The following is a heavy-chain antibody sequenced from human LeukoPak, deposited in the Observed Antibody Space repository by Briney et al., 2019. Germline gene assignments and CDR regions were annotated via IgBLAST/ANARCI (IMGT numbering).Heavy chain of an antibody. CDR1: AFTLSNYY. V-gene: IGHV3-21*01. Sequence: GGSLRLSCAASAFTLSNYYMTWVRQAPGKGLEWVSSISDSGRYIYYADSVKGRFTISRDNSKNTLYLQMNSLRAEDTAVYYCARDCISTSCTDAFDIWGQGTMVTVSS. CDR2: ISDSGRYI. D-gene: IGHD2-2*01. CDR3: ARDCISTSCTDAFDI. J-gene: IGHJ3*02.